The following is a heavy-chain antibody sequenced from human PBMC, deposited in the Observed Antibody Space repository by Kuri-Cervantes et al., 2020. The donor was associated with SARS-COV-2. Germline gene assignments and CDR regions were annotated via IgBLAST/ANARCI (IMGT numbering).Heavy chain of an antibody. Sequence: ASVKASCKASGYTFTSYDINWVRQAAGQGLEWMGWISAYNGNTNYAQKLQGRVTMTRDTSTSTVYMELSSLRSEDTAVYYCARDQRGQLWFDYYYYYGMDVWGQGTTVTVSS. CDR3: ARDQRGQLWFDYYYYYGMDV. D-gene: IGHD5-18*01. J-gene: IGHJ6*02. CDR2: ISAYNGNT. V-gene: IGHV1-18*01. CDR1: GYTFTSYD.